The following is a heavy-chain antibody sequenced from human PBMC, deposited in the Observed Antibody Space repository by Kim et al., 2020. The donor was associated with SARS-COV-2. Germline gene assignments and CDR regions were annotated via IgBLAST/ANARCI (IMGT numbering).Heavy chain of an antibody. CDR2: NT. Sequence: NTRYSEDFQGRVTITRDTSASNGYMELNRLRSEDTAVYYCAREGHEGGYLTWGQGTMVTVSS. CDR3: AREGHEGGYLT. D-gene: IGHD3-22*01. J-gene: IGHJ3*01. V-gene: IGHV1-3*01.